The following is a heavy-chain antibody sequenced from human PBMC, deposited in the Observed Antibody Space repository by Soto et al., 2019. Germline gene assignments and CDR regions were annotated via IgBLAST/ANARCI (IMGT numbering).Heavy chain of an antibody. J-gene: IGHJ4*02. CDR2: IDPSDSYV. CDR3: TRRASSSFYHFDF. V-gene: IGHV5-10-1*01. Sequence: PGESLKISCKASGYSFTAYWITWVRQMHGKGLEWMATIDPSDSYVDYSPSFRGHVTFSVDRSITTVYLQWNSLKASDSAMYFCTRRASSSFYHFDFWGQGALVTVSS. D-gene: IGHD2-2*01. CDR1: GYSFTAYW.